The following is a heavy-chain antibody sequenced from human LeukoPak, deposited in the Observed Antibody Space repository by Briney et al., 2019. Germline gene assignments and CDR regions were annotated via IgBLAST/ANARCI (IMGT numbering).Heavy chain of an antibody. CDR2: ISSSGSTI. V-gene: IGHV3-48*03. D-gene: IGHD3-22*01. J-gene: IGHJ5*02. CDR3: ARAGTYYYDSSGLKPNWFDP. CDR1: GFTFRNYG. Sequence: GGTLRLSCAASGFTFRNYGMNWVRQAPGKGLEWVSYISSSGSTIYYADSVKGRFTISRDNAKNSLYLQMNSLRAEDTAVYYCARAGTYYYDSSGLKPNWFDPWGQGTLVTVSS.